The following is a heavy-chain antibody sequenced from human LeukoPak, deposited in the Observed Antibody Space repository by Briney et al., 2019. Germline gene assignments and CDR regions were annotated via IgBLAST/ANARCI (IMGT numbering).Heavy chain of an antibody. CDR2: FDSEDGET. J-gene: IGHJ3*02. CDR3: ASRNSSTDAFDI. D-gene: IGHD6-13*01. Sequence: GASVKVSCKVSGYTLTELSMHWVRQAPGKGLEWMGGFDSEDGETIYAQKFQGRVTMTEDTSTDTAYMELSSLRSEDTAVYYCASRNSSTDAFDIWGQGTMVTVSS. V-gene: IGHV1-24*01. CDR1: GYTLTELS.